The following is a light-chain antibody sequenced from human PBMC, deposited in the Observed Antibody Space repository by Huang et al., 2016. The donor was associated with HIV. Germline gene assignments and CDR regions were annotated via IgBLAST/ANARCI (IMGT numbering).Light chain of an antibody. V-gene: IGKV3-15*01. CDR2: GAS. J-gene: IGKJ1*01. CDR3: QQYDSYLSWT. Sequence: EIVMTQSPATVSVSPGDRVTLSCRASQSISNHLAWYQHKPGQPPRLLIYGASTRVTAIPARFSASGSGTEFTLIISSLQSEDFAVYYCQQYDSYLSWTFGQGTKVEIK. CDR1: QSISNH.